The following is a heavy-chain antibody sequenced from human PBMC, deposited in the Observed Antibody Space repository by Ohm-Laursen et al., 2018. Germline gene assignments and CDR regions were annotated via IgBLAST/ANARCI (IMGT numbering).Heavy chain of an antibody. Sequence: SETLSLTCTVSGDSISGYYWSWVRQPPGKGLEWIGYIFYSGNTNYNPSLKSRVTISVDTSKNQFSLKLRSVTAADTAVYYCARHGRGSSVWSDYWGQGTLVTVSS. CDR1: GDSISGYY. D-gene: IGHD6-19*01. J-gene: IGHJ4*02. CDR2: IFYSGNT. V-gene: IGHV4-59*08. CDR3: ARHGRGSSVWSDY.